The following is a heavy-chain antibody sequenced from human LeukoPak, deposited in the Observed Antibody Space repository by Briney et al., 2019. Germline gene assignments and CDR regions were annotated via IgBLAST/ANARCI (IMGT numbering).Heavy chain of an antibody. V-gene: IGHV4-59*01. CDR3: ARTNALDI. Sequence: PSETLSLTCTVSGGSFGYDYWSWVRQPPGKGLEWIGYIYYSGSTDYTPSLKSRVTISLDTSRNQFSLRLTSVTAADTAVYYCARTNALDIWAQGTMVTV. CDR1: GGSFGYDY. J-gene: IGHJ3*02. CDR2: IYYSGST.